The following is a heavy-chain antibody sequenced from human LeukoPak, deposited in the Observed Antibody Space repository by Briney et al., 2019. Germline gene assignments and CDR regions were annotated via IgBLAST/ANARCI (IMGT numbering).Heavy chain of an antibody. Sequence: SETLPLTCTVSGGSMSTYYWSWIRQSPGKGLEWIGYIYYSGSTSYNPSLKSRLTISIDTSKTQFYLKLSSVNAADTAVYYCARVVYSGSWGYFDYWGQGILVTVSS. J-gene: IGHJ4*02. V-gene: IGHV4-59*01. CDR1: GGSMSTYY. D-gene: IGHD3-10*01. CDR3: ARVVYSGSWGYFDY. CDR2: IYYSGST.